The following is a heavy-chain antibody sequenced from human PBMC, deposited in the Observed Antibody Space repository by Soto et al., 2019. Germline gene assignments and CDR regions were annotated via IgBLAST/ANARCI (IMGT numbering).Heavy chain of an antibody. CDR1: GFTFSNAW. V-gene: IGHV3-15*01. CDR2: IKSKTDGGTT. CDR3: TTDPSGYDFWSGSPFDY. Sequence: GGSLRLSCAASGFTFSNAWMSWVRQAPGKGLEWVGRIKSKTDGGTTDYAAPVKGRFTISRDDSKNTLYLQMNSLKTEDTAVYYCTTDPSGYDFWSGSPFDYWGQGTLVTVSS. J-gene: IGHJ4*02. D-gene: IGHD3-3*01.